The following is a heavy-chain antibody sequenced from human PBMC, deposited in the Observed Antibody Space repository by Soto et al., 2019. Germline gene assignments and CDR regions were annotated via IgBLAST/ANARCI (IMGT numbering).Heavy chain of an antibody. Sequence: GGSLRLSCAASGFMFSAYAMLWVRQAPGKGLEWVAAISYDGTNKDYADSIKGRFTISRDNSANTLFLQVNSLRREDTAMYYCATDPSPYTGGRYGIDFWGHGTLVTVSS. CDR1: GFMFSAYA. V-gene: IGHV3-30*04. CDR2: ISYDGTNK. D-gene: IGHD2-8*02. CDR3: ATDPSPYTGGRYGIDF. J-gene: IGHJ4*01.